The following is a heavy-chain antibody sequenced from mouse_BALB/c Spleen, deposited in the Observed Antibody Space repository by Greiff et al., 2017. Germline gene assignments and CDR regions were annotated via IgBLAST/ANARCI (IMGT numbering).Heavy chain of an antibody. Sequence: EVQGVESGPGLVKPSQSLSLTCTVTGYSITSDYAWNWIRQFPGNKLEWMGYISYSGSTSYNPSLKSRISITRDTSKNQFFLQLNSVTTEDTATYYCARSATASHWYFDVWGAGTTVTVSS. J-gene: IGHJ1*01. D-gene: IGHD3-3*01. CDR2: ISYSGST. CDR1: GYSITSDYA. V-gene: IGHV3-2*02. CDR3: ARSATASHWYFDV.